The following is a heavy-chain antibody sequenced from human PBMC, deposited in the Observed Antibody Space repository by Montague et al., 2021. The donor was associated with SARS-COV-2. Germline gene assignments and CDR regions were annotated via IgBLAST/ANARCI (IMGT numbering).Heavy chain of an antibody. Sequence: SETLSLTCAVYGGSLSGGHWSWIRQPPGKGLEWIGEVNHSGHTNYNVSLKSRVTMSVDTSKNQFSLKVRSVTAADTAVYYCARGPVGVAARLLYYFDQWGQGTLVTVSS. CDR1: GGSLSGGH. D-gene: IGHD6-6*01. CDR2: VNHSGHT. CDR3: ARGPVGVAARLLYYFDQ. J-gene: IGHJ4*02. V-gene: IGHV4-34*01.